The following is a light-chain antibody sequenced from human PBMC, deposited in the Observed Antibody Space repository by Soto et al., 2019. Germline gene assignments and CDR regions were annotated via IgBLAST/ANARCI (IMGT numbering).Light chain of an antibody. J-gene: IGLJ3*02. CDR3: CSHAGSYSWV. V-gene: IGLV2-11*01. CDR1: SSDVGAYNH. CDR2: EVS. Sequence: SALPQPRSVSGSPGQSVTISCTGTSSDVGAYNHVSWYQQHPGKVPKLIINEVSERPSGVPDRFSGYKSGNTASLTISVLQAEDEAEYYCCSHAGSYSWVFGGGTKLTVL.